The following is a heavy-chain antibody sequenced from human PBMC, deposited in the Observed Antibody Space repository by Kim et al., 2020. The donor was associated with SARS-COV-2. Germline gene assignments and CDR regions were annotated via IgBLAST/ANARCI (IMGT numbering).Heavy chain of an antibody. CDR1: GYTFTSYA. V-gene: IGHV1-3*01. CDR2: INAGNGNT. Sequence: ASVKVSCKASGYTFTSYAMHWVRQAPGQRLEGMGWINAGNGNTKYSQKFQGRVTITRDTSASTAYMELSSLRSEDTAVYYCARVAYSSGWYGIAFDIWGQGTMVTVSS. J-gene: IGHJ3*02. CDR3: ARVAYSSGWYGIAFDI. D-gene: IGHD6-19*01.